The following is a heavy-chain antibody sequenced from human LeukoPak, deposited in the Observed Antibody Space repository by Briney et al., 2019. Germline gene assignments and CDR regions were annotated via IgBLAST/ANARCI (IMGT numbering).Heavy chain of an antibody. D-gene: IGHD3-9*01. J-gene: IGHJ4*02. CDR2: ITGSGGNT. Sequence: GSLRLSCAASGFTFSNYAMSWVRQAPGKGLEWVSAITGSGGNTYYADSVKGRFTISRDNSKNTLYLQMNSLRAEDTAVYYCAKWGDYDVLTGYYVSDYWGPGTLVTVSS. CDR1: GFTFSNYA. CDR3: AKWGDYDVLTGYYVSDY. V-gene: IGHV3-23*01.